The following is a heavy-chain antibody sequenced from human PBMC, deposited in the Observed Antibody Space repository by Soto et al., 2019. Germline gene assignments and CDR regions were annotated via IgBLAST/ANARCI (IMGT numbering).Heavy chain of an antibody. CDR2: IYYSGST. CDR3: ARERPDGARLDP. J-gene: IGHJ5*02. D-gene: IGHD6-6*01. CDR1: GGSIISVDYY. Sequence: PSETLSLTCTVSGGSIISVDYYWSWIRQPPGKGLEWIGYIYYSGSTYYNPSLKSRVAISVDTSKNQFSLKLSSVTAADTAVYYCARERPDGARLDPWGQGTLVTVSS. V-gene: IGHV4-30-4*01.